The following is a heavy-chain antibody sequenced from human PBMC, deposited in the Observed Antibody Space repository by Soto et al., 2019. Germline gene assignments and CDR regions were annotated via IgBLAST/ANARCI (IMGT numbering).Heavy chain of an antibody. Sequence: SETLSLTCTVSGGSISSYYWSWIRQPPGKGLEWIGYIYYSGSTNYNPSLKSRVTISVDTSKNQFSLKLSSVTAADTAVYYCARVRGTDAFDIWGQGTMVTVSS. CDR3: ARVRGTDAFDI. V-gene: IGHV4-59*01. D-gene: IGHD3-16*01. CDR2: IYYSGST. J-gene: IGHJ3*02. CDR1: GGSISSYY.